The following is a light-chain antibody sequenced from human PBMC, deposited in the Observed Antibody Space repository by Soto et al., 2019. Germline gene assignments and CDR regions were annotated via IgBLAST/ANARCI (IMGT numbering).Light chain of an antibody. Sequence: EIVLTQSPGSLSLSPGERATLSCRASQSITSNYLAWYQQKPGLAPRLLLYGASSRATGIPDRFSGSGSGTDFSLTISRLEPEDFALYFCQQYGSSVWTFGQGTKVEI. J-gene: IGKJ1*01. CDR3: QQYGSSVWT. V-gene: IGKV3-20*01. CDR1: QSITSNY. CDR2: GAS.